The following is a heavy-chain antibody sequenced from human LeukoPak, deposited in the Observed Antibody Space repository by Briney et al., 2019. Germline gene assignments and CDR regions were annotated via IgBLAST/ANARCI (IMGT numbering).Heavy chain of an antibody. J-gene: IGHJ4*02. D-gene: IGHD2-15*01. CDR3: VRDYSFSNN. CDR1: GFTFRSYT. V-gene: IGHV3-21*06. Sequence: TGGSLRLSCAASGFTFRSYTMNWVRQAPGKGLQWVSSITSGSDYIYYADSVRGRFTISRDNAKNSLYLQMNSLSPEETAMYYCVRDYSFSNNWGQGTLVTVSS. CDR2: ITSGSDYI.